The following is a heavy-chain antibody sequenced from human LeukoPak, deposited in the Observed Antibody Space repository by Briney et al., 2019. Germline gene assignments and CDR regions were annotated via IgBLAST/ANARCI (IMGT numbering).Heavy chain of an antibody. CDR3: TTYYDGESTEYFQH. V-gene: IGHV3-15*01. D-gene: IGHD3-10*01. CDR2: IKSKTDGGTA. CDR1: GFTFSNAW. J-gene: IGHJ1*01. Sequence: GGSLRLSCAASGFTFSNAWMSWVRQAPGKGLEWVGRIKSKTDGGTADYYAAPVKGRFTISRDDSKNTLYLQMSGLKTEDTAVYYCTTYYDGESTEYFQHWGQGTLVTVSS.